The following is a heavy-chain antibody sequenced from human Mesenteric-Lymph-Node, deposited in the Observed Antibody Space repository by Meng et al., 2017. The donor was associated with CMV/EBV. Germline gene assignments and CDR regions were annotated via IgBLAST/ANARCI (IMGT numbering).Heavy chain of an antibody. CDR3: TGDSVSNPNLDY. CDR2: IYRGDNT. CDR1: GFNVRDKY. J-gene: IGHJ4*02. Sequence: VECGGGLVQPGGSLRLSCAASGFNVRDKYMSWVRQAPGKGLEWVCIIYRGDNTYYIDSVKDRFTVSRDNSKNTMYLQMNSLRVEDTAVYYCTGDSVSNPNLDYWGQGTLVTVSS. V-gene: IGHV3-66*01.